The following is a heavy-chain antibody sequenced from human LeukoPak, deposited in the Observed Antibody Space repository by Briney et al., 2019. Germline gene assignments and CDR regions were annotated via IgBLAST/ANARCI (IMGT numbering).Heavy chain of an antibody. CDR1: GFTFSSYA. V-gene: IGHV3-30*04. CDR2: ISYDGSNK. D-gene: IGHD6-19*01. CDR3: ARDKGYSSGWGETGY. Sequence: GGSLRLSCAASGFTFSSYAMHWVRQAPGKGLEWVAVISYDGSNKYYADSVKGRFTISRDNSKNTLYLQMNSLRAEDTAVYYCARDKGYSSGWGETGYWGQGTLVTVSS. J-gene: IGHJ4*02.